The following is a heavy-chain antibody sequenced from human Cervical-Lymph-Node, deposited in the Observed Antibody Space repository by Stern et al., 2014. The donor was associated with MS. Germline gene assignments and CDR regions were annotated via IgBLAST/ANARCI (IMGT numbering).Heavy chain of an antibody. Sequence: QMQLVQSGAEVKKTGSSVKVSCKASGGSFSSYVISWLRQAPGQGLEWMGGILPISATATYAQKFQGRVTITADESTSTVYMELSGLTPEDTAVYFCARDHDHSDYAHPPYLNWFDPWGHGTLVTVSS. D-gene: IGHD4-11*01. CDR1: GGSFSSYV. V-gene: IGHV1-69*01. J-gene: IGHJ5*02. CDR2: ILPISATA. CDR3: ARDHDHSDYAHPPYLNWFDP.